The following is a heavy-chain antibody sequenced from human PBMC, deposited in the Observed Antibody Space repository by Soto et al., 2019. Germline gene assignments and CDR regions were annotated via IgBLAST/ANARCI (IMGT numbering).Heavy chain of an antibody. J-gene: IGHJ4*02. CDR1: GFTFSSYS. CDR2: ISSSSSYI. Sequence: EVQLVESGGGLVKPGGSLRLSCAASGFTFSSYSMNWVRQAPGKGLEWVSSISSSSSYIYYADSVKGRFTISRDNAKNSLYLQMNSLRAEDTAVYYCARDPPYSDILTGPNGYWGQGTLVTVSS. D-gene: IGHD3-9*01. CDR3: ARDPPYSDILTGPNGY. V-gene: IGHV3-21*01.